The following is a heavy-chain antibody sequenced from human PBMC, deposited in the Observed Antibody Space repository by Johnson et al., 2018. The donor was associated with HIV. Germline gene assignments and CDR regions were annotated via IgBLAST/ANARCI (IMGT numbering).Heavy chain of an antibody. D-gene: IGHD4-23*01. Sequence: VQLVESGGGLVQPGGSLRLSCAASGFIFSSYDMHWVRQATGKGLEWVSAIGTAGDTYYADSVKGRFHISRDNSKNTLYLQMNSLRAEDTAVYYCARGGRAHYGGNFGAFDIWGQGTMVTVSS. CDR1: GFIFSSYD. CDR2: IGTAGDT. CDR3: ARGGRAHYGGNFGAFDI. V-gene: IGHV3-13*01. J-gene: IGHJ3*02.